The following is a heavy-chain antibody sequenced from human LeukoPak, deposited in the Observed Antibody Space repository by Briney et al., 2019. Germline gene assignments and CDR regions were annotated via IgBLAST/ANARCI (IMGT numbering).Heavy chain of an antibody. V-gene: IGHV3-23*01. J-gene: IGHJ4*02. CDR2: ISGSGGST. Sequence: GGSLRLSCAASGFAFSSYAMSWVRQAPGKGLEWVSAISGSGGSTYYADSVKGRFTISRDNSKNTLYLQMNSLRAEDTAVYYCAKAQGFIAAAGNFDYWGQGTLVTVSS. CDR3: AKAQGFIAAAGNFDY. CDR1: GFAFSSYA. D-gene: IGHD6-13*01.